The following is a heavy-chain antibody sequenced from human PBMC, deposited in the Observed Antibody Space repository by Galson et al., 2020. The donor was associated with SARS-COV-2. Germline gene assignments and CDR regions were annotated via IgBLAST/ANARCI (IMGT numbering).Heavy chain of an antibody. CDR1: DGSFSNYY. Sequence: SQASETLSLTCAVYDGSFSNYYWSWVRQSPLKGLEWIGEINDSGNTNYSPSLKSRVAMSVDTSKSQFSLKLKSVTAADAAVYYCARLAYCGRDCSCFDYWCQGTLVTVSS. V-gene: IGHV4-34*01. CDR3: ARLAYCGRDCSCFDY. CDR2: INDSGNT. J-gene: IGHJ4*02. D-gene: IGHD2-21*02.